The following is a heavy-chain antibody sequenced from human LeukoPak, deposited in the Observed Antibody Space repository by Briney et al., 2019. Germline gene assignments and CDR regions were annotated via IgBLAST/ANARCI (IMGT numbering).Heavy chain of an antibody. CDR1: GGSITSRDC. Sequence: PSETLSLTCGVSGGSITSRDCWSWVRQPPGKGLEWIGEICLDGRIHYTPSLKSRISISIDRSKDQFSLNLISVAAADTAIYFCASQGGLRNDFWGQGTLVTVSS. CDR2: ICLDGRI. J-gene: IGHJ4*02. CDR3: ASQGGLRNDF. D-gene: IGHD2-15*01. V-gene: IGHV4-4*02.